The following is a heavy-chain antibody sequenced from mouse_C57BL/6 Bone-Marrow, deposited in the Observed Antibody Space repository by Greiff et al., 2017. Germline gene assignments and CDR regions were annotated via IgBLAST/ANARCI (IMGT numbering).Heavy chain of an antibody. Sequence: VQLQQSGAELVKPGASVKMSCKASGYTFTSYWITWVKQRPGQGLEWIGDIYPGSGSTNYNEKFKSKATLTVDTSSSTAYMQLSSLTSEDSAVYYCARGGRDGYYDAMDYWGQGTSVTVSS. CDR3: ARGGRDGYYDAMDY. CDR1: GYTFTSYW. D-gene: IGHD2-3*01. J-gene: IGHJ4*01. V-gene: IGHV1-55*01. CDR2: IYPGSGST.